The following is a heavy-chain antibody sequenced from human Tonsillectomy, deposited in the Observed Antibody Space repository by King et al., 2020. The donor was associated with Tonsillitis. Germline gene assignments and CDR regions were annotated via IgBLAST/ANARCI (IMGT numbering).Heavy chain of an antibody. V-gene: IGHV3-15*01. CDR3: STDRSPFHSGMGDYWGYLDY. J-gene: IGHJ4*02. Sequence: VQLVESGGGLVKPGGSLRLSCAASGFTFSNAWMTWVRQAPGKGLEWVGRIKSKSDGATTEYAAPVKGRFTISRADSTNTLYLEMNSLKTEDTAVYYVSTDRSPFHSGMGDYWGYLDYWGQGTLATVSS. CDR1: GFTFSNAW. D-gene: IGHD3/OR15-3a*01. CDR2: IKSKSDGATT.